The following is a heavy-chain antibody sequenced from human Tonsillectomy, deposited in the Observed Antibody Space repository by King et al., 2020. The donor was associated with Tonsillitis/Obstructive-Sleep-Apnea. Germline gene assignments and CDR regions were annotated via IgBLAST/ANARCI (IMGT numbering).Heavy chain of an antibody. D-gene: IGHD6-19*01. V-gene: IGHV3-30*18. J-gene: IGHJ6*03. Sequence: QLVQSGGGVVQPGRSLRLSCAASGFTFSSYGMHWVRQAPGKGLEWVAVISYDGSNKYYVDSVKGRFTISRDNSKNTLYLQMNSLRVEDTAVYYCAKEWLEPADYYYYHMDDWGKGTPVTVSS. CDR2: ISYDGSNK. CDR1: GFTFSSYG. CDR3: AKEWLEPADYYYYHMDD.